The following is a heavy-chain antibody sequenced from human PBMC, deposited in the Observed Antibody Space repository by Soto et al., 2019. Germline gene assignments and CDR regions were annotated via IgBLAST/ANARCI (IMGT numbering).Heavy chain of an antibody. D-gene: IGHD3-22*01. CDR2: IYSGGST. J-gene: IGHJ6*02. Sequence: VGSLRLSCAASGFTVSSNYMSWVRQAPGKGLEWVSVIYSGGSTYYADSVKGRFTISRDNSKNTLYLQMNSLRAEDTAVYYCARSYDSSGYSYYYYGMDVWGQGTTVTVSS. CDR1: GFTVSSNY. V-gene: IGHV3-53*01. CDR3: ARSYDSSGYSYYYYGMDV.